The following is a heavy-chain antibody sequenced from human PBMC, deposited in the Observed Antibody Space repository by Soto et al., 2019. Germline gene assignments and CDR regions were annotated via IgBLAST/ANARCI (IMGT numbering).Heavy chain of an antibody. CDR1: GFTFSSYG. CDR2: IRGDGGQT. D-gene: IGHD3-9*01. CDR3: ARDVGLDSDDFFAY. J-gene: IGHJ4*02. V-gene: IGHV3-23*01. Sequence: GGSLRLSCTASGFTFSSYGMGWVRQAPGKGLQWVSTIRGDGGQTHYTDSVKGRFSISRDNSKNTVYLQMDSLRAEDTAMYFCARDVGLDSDDFFAYWGQGTQVTVSS.